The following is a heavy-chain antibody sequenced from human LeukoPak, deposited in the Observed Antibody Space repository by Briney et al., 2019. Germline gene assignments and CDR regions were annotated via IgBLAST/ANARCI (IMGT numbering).Heavy chain of an antibody. V-gene: IGHV3-30-3*01. CDR2: ISYDGSTK. J-gene: IGHJ4*02. CDR3: ARDLSYYYASDY. CDR1: GFTFSSHA. D-gene: IGHD3-10*01. Sequence: GGSLRLSCAASGFTFSSHAIHWVRQAPGKGLEWVTFISYDGSTKYYADSVKGRFTISRDNSKNTLYLQMNSLRPEDTAVYYCARDLSYYYASDYWAREPWSPSPQ.